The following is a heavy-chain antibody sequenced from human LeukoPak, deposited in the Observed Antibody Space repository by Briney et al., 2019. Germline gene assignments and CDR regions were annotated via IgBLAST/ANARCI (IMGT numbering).Heavy chain of an antibody. J-gene: IGHJ4*02. D-gene: IGHD1-26*01. CDR2: ITSNGDKT. CDR1: GFHFSSYS. Sequence: GSLRPSRSASGFHFSSYSMHLVRQAPGEGLEYVSAITSNGDKTYYGNSVKGRFTISRDNSKNTLYLQMGSLRIEDMAVYYCARGGATTLFDYWGQGTLVTVSS. CDR3: ARGGATTLFDY. V-gene: IGHV3-64*01.